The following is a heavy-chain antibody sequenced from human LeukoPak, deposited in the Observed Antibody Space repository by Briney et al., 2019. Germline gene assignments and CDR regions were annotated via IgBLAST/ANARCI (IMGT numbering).Heavy chain of an antibody. Sequence: PSETLSLTCAVYGGSFSGYYWSWIRQPPGKGLEWIGEINHSGSTNYNPSLKSRVTISVDTSKNQFSLKLSSVTAADTAVYYCAREAVYCSGGSCFAWFDPWGQGTLVTVSS. D-gene: IGHD2-15*01. CDR3: AREAVYCSGGSCFAWFDP. V-gene: IGHV4-34*01. CDR2: INHSGST. J-gene: IGHJ5*02. CDR1: GGSFSGYY.